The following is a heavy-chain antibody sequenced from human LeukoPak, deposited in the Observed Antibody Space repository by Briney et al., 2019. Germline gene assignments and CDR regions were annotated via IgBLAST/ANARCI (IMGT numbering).Heavy chain of an antibody. CDR1: GVTLSSYW. CDR2: ITNDGSDT. D-gene: IGHD2-15*01. Sequence: GGSLRLSCAASGVTLSSYWMHWVRQVPGEGLVWVSRITNDGSDTRYADSVKGRFTISRDNAKNTLYLQMNSLRAEDTAVHFCASSGSGHYYFDFWGQGTLVTVSS. CDR3: ASSGSGHYYFDF. J-gene: IGHJ4*02. V-gene: IGHV3-74*01.